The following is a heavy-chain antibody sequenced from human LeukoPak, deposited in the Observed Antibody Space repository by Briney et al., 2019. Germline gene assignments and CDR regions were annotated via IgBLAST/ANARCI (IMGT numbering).Heavy chain of an antibody. CDR2: ISTSGNT. D-gene: IGHD6-13*01. J-gene: IGHJ4*02. CDR3: ARRGGREQLMPYSLDY. Sequence: PSETLSLTCTVSGGSISGYYLNWIRQPPGKGLEWIGYISTSGNTNNNPSLKSRVTISVDTSRNQFSLRLSSVTSADTAVYYCARRGGREQLMPYSLDYWGQGTLVTVSS. CDR1: GGSISGYY. V-gene: IGHV4-4*09.